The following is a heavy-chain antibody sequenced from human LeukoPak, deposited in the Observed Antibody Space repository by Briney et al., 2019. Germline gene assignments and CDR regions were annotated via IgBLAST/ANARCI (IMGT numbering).Heavy chain of an antibody. CDR1: GFTFGDYA. CDR3: TRVGVSLGTSFDY. J-gene: IGHJ4*02. CDR2: IRSKAYGGTT. D-gene: IGHD2-2*01. Sequence: GGPLRLSCTASGFTFGDYAMSWVRQAPGKGLEWVGFIRSKAYGGTTEYAASVKGRFTISRDDSKSIAYLQMNSLKTEDTAVYYCTRVGVSLGTSFDYWGQGTLVTVSS. V-gene: IGHV3-49*04.